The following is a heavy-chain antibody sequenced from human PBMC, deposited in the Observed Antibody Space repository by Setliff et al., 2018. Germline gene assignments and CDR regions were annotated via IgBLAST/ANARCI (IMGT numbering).Heavy chain of an antibody. CDR2: IIPIFAVP. Sequence: GASVKVSCKTSGDTFSSYAITWVRQAPGQGLEWMGGIIPIFAVPNYAQKFQGRLTLSADKSTTTVFMELTSLKFDDTAIYYCARDLLRSSSWRPDVFDVWGQGTMVTVSS. CDR3: ARDLLRSSSWRPDVFDV. CDR1: GDTFSSYA. D-gene: IGHD6-13*01. J-gene: IGHJ3*01. V-gene: IGHV1-69*10.